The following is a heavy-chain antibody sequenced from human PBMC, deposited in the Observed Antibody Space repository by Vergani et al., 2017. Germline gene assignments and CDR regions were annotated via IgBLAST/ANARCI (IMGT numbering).Heavy chain of an antibody. Sequence: QVQLVQSGAEVKKPGASVKVSCKASGGTFSSYAISWVRQAPGQGLEWMGRIIPILGIANYAQKFQGRVTITADKSTSTAYMELSSLRSEDTAVYYCADVAASSEKDYWGQGTLVTVSS. V-gene: IGHV1-69*04. CDR2: IIPILGIA. D-gene: IGHD2-15*01. CDR3: ADVAASSEKDY. J-gene: IGHJ4*02. CDR1: GGTFSSYA.